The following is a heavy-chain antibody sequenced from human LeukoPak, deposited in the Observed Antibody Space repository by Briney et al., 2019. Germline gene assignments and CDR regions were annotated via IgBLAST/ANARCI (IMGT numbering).Heavy chain of an antibody. V-gene: IGHV3-48*03. Sequence: PGGSLRLSCAASGFTFSSYEMNWVRQAPGKGLEWVSYISSSGSTIYYADSVKGRFTISRDNAKNSLYLQMNSLRAEDTAVYYCARPGWNYYDSSGYYGAFDIWGQGTMVTVSS. CDR2: ISSSGSTI. CDR3: ARPGWNYYDSSGYYGAFDI. D-gene: IGHD3-22*01. CDR1: GFTFSSYE. J-gene: IGHJ3*02.